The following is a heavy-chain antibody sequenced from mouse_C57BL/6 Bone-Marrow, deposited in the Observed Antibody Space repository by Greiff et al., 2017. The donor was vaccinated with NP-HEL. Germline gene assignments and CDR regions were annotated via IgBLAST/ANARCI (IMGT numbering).Heavy chain of an antibody. Sequence: QVQLQQPGAELVRPGTSVKLSCKASGYTFTSYWMHWVKQRPGQGLEWIGVIDPSDSYTNSNQKFKGKATLTVDTSSSTAYMQLSSLTSEDSAVYYSARVSTMVKWVAYGGQGNLVTVTA. CDR2: IDPSDSYT. D-gene: IGHD2-1*01. CDR3: ARVSTMVKWVAY. V-gene: IGHV1-59*01. CDR1: GYTFTSYW. J-gene: IGHJ3*01.